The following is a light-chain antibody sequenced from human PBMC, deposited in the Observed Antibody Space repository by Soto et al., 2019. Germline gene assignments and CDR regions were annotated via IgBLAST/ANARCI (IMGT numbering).Light chain of an antibody. CDR1: QSVSSN. V-gene: IGKV3-15*01. CDR2: DAS. Sequence: VVMTQSPATLCVSAGYRATLSFRASQSVSSNVAWYQQKPGQAPRLLIYDASTRATGIPARFSGSGSGTEFTLTISSLQSEDFAVFYCHQYNDWPPAFGQGTKVDIK. CDR3: HQYNDWPPA. J-gene: IGKJ1*01.